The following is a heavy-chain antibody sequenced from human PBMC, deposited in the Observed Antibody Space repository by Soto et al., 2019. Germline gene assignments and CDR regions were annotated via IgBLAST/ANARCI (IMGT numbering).Heavy chain of an antibody. CDR1: GFTFSDYY. CDR2: ISSSGNTI. V-gene: IGHV3-11*01. J-gene: IGHJ4*02. Sequence: QVQLVESGGGLVKPGGSLRLSCAASGFTFSDYYMSWIRQAPGRGREWVSYISSSGNTIYYADSVKGRFTISRDNAKNSLYLKISSRRAGDTAIYYCAPQKDIAVYGGKGPLVT. D-gene: IGHD5-12*01. CDR3: APQKDIAVY.